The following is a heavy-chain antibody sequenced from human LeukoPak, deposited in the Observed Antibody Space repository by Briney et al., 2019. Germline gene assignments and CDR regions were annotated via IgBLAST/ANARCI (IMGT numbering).Heavy chain of an antibody. V-gene: IGHV3-21*01. CDR2: ISSSSSYI. CDR1: GFTFSSYS. CDR3: ARDLPLVSSSISPHYGMDV. J-gene: IGHJ6*02. D-gene: IGHD6-6*01. Sequence: GGSLRLSCAASGFTFSSYSMNWVRQAPGKGLEWVSSISSSSSYIYYADSVKGRFTISSDNAKNSLYLQMNSLRAEDTAVYYCARDLPLVSSSISPHYGMDVWGQGTTVTVSS.